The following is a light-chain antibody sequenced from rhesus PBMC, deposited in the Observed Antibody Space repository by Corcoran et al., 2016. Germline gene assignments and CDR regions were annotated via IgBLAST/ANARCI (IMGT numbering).Light chain of an antibody. CDR3: MQTLQTPWT. V-gene: IGKV2-78*01. Sequence: DIVMTQTPLSLPVTPGEPASISCRSSQSLLDSDGYTHLHWFLQKPGQSPQLLIYLVSNRASGVPDRVSGSGSGTDFTLKISRVEAEDVGVYYCMQTLQTPWTFGQGTKVEIK. J-gene: IGKJ1*01. CDR1: QSLLDSDGYTH. CDR2: LVS.